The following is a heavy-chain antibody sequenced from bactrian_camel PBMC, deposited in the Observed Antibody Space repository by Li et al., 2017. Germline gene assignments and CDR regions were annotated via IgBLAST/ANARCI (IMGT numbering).Heavy chain of an antibody. CDR2: IDVDGST. Sequence: HVQLVESGGGSVQVGGSLRLSCTASRNEPHFKVMAWFRQGPGKERETVASIDVDGSTLYTDSVKGRFTISKDNAKNTLYLQMTSLNSEDTAIYHCAADAISCSRAATTGLGYEYWGQGTQVTVS. CDR1: RNEPHFKV. CDR3: AADAISCSRAATTGLGYEY. J-gene: IGHJ4*01. D-gene: IGHD5*01. V-gene: IGHV3S53*01.